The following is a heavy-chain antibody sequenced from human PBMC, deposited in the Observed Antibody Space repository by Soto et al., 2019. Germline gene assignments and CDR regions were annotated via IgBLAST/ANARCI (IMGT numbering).Heavy chain of an antibody. J-gene: IGHJ4*02. Sequence: EVQLVESGGGSVQPGGSLRLSCAVSGFTVSSNYMSWVRQAPGKGLEWVSVIYSGGSTYYADSVKGRFTISRDNSKNTLYLQMNSLRAEDTAVYYCAREGIRSPLYYWGQGTLVTVSS. CDR1: GFTVSSNY. CDR2: IYSGGST. V-gene: IGHV3-66*01. D-gene: IGHD4-17*01. CDR3: AREGIRSPLYY.